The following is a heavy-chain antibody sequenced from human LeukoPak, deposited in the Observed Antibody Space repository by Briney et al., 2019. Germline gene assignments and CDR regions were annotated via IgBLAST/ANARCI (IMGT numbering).Heavy chain of an antibody. J-gene: IGHJ6*02. V-gene: IGHV5-51*01. CDR3: ASSSYHYYDSSGYYYGMDV. Sequence: GESLKISCKGSGYSFTSYWIGWVRQMPGKGLEWMGIIYPGDSDTRYSPSFQGQVTISADKSISTAYLRWSSLEASDTAMYYCASSSYHYYDSSGYYYGMDVWGQGTTVTVSS. CDR2: IYPGDSDT. CDR1: GYSFTSYW. D-gene: IGHD3-22*01.